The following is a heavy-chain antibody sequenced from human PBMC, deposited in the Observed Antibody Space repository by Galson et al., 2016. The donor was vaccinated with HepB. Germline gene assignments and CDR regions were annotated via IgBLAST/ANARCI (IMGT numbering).Heavy chain of an antibody. Sequence: SLRLSCAASGFTFSGYNMDWVRQAPGKGLEWVANIKQDGSEEYYVDSVKGRFTISRDNAKNSLYLQMNSLRAEDTAVYYCARRRGSGSHDYWGQGTLVTVSS. V-gene: IGHV3-7*05. J-gene: IGHJ4*02. CDR2: IKQDGSEE. CDR1: GFTFSGYN. CDR3: ARRRGSGSHDY. D-gene: IGHD3-10*01.